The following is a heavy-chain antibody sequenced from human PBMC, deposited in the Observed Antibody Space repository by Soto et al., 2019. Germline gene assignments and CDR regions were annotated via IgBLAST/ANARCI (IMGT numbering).Heavy chain of an antibody. D-gene: IGHD2-15*01. CDR3: ARTEGPEVAASLEYYYFPGMDV. CDR2: IHPGDSDT. J-gene: IGHJ6*02. Sequence: GESLKISCEASGYSFTSYWIGWVRQMPGKGLEWMGIIHPGDSDTKYSPSFQGQVTISVDKSITTAYLQWSSLKASDTAMYYCARTEGPEVAASLEYYYFPGMDVWGQGTTVTVSS. V-gene: IGHV5-51*01. CDR1: GYSFTSYW.